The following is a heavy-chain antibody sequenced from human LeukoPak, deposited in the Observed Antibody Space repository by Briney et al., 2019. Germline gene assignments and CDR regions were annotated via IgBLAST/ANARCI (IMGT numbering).Heavy chain of an antibody. CDR2: IRSKAYGGTT. D-gene: IGHD2-15*01. Sequence: GGSPRLSCTASGFTFGDYAMSWVRQAPGKGLEWVGFIRSKAYGGTTEYAASVKGRFTISRDDSKSIAYLQMNSLKTEDTAVYYCTRDRLVVVAAFYYYYYGMDVWGQGTTVTVSS. CDR3: TRDRLVVVAAFYYYYYGMDV. J-gene: IGHJ6*02. V-gene: IGHV3-49*04. CDR1: GFTFGDYA.